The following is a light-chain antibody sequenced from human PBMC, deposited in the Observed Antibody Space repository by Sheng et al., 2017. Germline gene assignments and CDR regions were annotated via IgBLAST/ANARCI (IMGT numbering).Light chain of an antibody. J-gene: IGLJ2*01. CDR3: HVWDNYAVI. Sequence: SYELTQAPSLSVAPGQTAIITCGGENIGRKSVHWYQQKAGQAPLLVVYDDSDRPSGIPGRFSGSNSGNTATLTISWVEAGDEADYYCHVWDNYAVIFGGGTKLTVL. V-gene: IGLV3-21*02. CDR1: NIGRKS. CDR2: DDS.